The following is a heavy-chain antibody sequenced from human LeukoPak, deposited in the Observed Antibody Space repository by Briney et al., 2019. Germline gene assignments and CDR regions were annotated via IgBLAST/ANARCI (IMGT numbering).Heavy chain of an antibody. J-gene: IGHJ4*02. CDR1: GGSFSGYY. CDR3: ASQIPGWKNYFDY. Sequence: SETLSLTCAVYGGSFSGYYWSWIRQPPGKGLEWIGEINHSGSTNYNPSLKSRVTISVDTSKNQFSLKLSSVTAADTAVYYCASQIPGWKNYFDYWGQGTLVTVSS. V-gene: IGHV4-34*01. CDR2: INHSGST. D-gene: IGHD6-19*01.